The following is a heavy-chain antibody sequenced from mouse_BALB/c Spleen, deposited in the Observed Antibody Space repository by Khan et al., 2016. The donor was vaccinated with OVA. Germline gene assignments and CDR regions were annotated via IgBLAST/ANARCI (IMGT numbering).Heavy chain of an antibody. J-gene: IGHJ3*01. CDR3: VRDGAYHRNDGWFAY. V-gene: IGHV1-4*01. CDR2: INPSNGYT. CDR1: GYTFTSYT. D-gene: IGHD2-14*01. Sequence: QVQLKQSGAELARPGASVKMSCKASGYTFTSYTIHWIKLRPGQGLEWIGYINPSNGYTNYNQKLKDKATLTADKSSTTAYMELSSLTSDAFALYNCVRDGAYHRNDGWFAYWGQGTLVTVSA.